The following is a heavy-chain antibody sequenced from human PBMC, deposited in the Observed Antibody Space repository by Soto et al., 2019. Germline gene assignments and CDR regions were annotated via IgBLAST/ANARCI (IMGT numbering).Heavy chain of an antibody. D-gene: IGHD3-22*01. CDR3: ARAQYDSSGYCFDY. J-gene: IGHJ4*02. Sequence: KPSETLSLTCAVSGGSISSGGYSWSWIRQPPGKGLEWIGYIYHSGSTYYNPSLKSRVTISVDRSKNQFSLKLSSVTAADTAVYYCARAQYDSSGYCFDYWGQGTLVTVSS. CDR1: GGSISSGGYS. V-gene: IGHV4-30-2*01. CDR2: IYHSGST.